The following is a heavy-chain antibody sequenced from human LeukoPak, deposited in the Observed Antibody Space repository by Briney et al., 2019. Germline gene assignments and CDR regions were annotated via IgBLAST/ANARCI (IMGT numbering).Heavy chain of an antibody. V-gene: IGHV4-59*08. CDR3: ASADSSSWYSRYYYYGMDV. CDR2: IYYSGST. Sequence: SETLSLTCTVSGGSISGTYYWSWIRQPPGKGLEWIGYIYYSGSTNYNPSLKSRVTISVDTSKNQFSLKLSSVTAADTAVYCCASADSSSWYSRYYYYGMDVWGQGTTVTVSS. D-gene: IGHD6-13*01. J-gene: IGHJ6*02. CDR1: GGSISGTYY.